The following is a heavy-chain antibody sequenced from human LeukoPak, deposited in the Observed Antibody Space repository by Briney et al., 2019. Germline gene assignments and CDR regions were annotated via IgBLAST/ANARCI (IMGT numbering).Heavy chain of an antibody. Sequence: SETLSLTCTVSGGSISSYYWSWIRQPPGKGLEWIGYIYYSGSTNYNPSLKSRVTISVDTSKNQFTLKLSSVTAADTAVYYCARDKGYNSMDVWGQGTTVTVSS. V-gene: IGHV4-59*01. D-gene: IGHD1-14*01. CDR1: GGSISSYY. J-gene: IGHJ6*02. CDR3: ARDKGYNSMDV. CDR2: IYYSGST.